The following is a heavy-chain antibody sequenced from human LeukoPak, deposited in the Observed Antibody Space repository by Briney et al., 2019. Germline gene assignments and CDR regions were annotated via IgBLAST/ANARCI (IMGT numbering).Heavy chain of an antibody. V-gene: IGHV3-23*01. CDR3: AKSVVPAAIWATGRYYYGMDV. Sequence: PGGSLRLSCAASGFTFSSYAMSWVRQAPGKGLEWVSAISGSGGSTYYADSVKGRFTISRDNSKNTLYLQMNSLRAEDTAVYYCAKSVVPAAIWATGRYYYGMDVWGQGTTVTVSS. CDR2: ISGSGGST. CDR1: GFTFSSYA. J-gene: IGHJ6*02. D-gene: IGHD2-2*01.